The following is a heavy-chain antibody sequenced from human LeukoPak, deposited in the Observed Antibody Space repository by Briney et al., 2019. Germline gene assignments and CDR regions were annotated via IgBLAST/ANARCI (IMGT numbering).Heavy chain of an antibody. CDR3: ARGGGYGDYIRAQPAPWDV. J-gene: IGHJ6*04. V-gene: IGHV1-69*05. Sequence: ASVKVSCKASGGTFSSYAISWVRQAPGQGLEWMGGIIPIFGTANYAQKFQGRVTITTDESTSTAYMELSSLRSEDTAVYYCARGGGYGDYIRAQPAPWDVWGKGTTVTVSS. CDR1: GGTFSSYA. CDR2: IIPIFGTA. D-gene: IGHD4-17*01.